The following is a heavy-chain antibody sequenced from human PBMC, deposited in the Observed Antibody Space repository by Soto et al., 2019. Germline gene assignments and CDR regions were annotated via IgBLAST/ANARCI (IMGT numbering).Heavy chain of an antibody. Sequence: TLSLTCTVAGGSISSYYWSWIRQPPGKGLEWIGYIYYSGSTNYNPSLKSRVTISVDTSKNQFSLKLSSVTAADTAVYYCARDRAVASDYAPYYYYYGMDVWGQGTTVTVSS. CDR3: ARDRAVASDYAPYYYYYGMDV. J-gene: IGHJ6*02. V-gene: IGHV4-59*01. CDR2: IYYSGST. CDR1: GGSISSYY. D-gene: IGHD5-12*01.